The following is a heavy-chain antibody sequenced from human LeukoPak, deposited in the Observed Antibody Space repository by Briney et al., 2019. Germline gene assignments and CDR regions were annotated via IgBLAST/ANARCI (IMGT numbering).Heavy chain of an antibody. CDR1: GFSVSSSY. J-gene: IGHJ6*02. D-gene: IGHD1-26*01. CDR2: IYSEGTT. Sequence: GGSLRLSCTGSGFSVSSSYMSWVRRAPGKGLEWVSLIYSEGTTYYADSVKGRFTISRDTSKNTLYLQMNSLRADDTAVYYCARESRLRRENYYYGLDVWGQGTTVTVSS. CDR3: ARESRLRRENYYYGLDV. V-gene: IGHV3-53*01.